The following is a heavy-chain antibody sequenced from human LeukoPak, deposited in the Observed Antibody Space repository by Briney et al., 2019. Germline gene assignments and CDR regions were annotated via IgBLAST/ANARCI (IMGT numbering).Heavy chain of an antibody. Sequence: GASVKVSCKASGYTFTGYYMHWVRQAPGQGLEWMGWINPNSGGTNYAQKFQGRVTMTRDTSISTAYMELSRLRSDDTAVYYCARVSLLWFGELLSFFDYWGQGTLVTVSS. V-gene: IGHV1-2*02. D-gene: IGHD3-10*01. CDR3: ARVSLLWFGELLSFFDY. CDR2: INPNSGGT. CDR1: GYTFTGYY. J-gene: IGHJ4*02.